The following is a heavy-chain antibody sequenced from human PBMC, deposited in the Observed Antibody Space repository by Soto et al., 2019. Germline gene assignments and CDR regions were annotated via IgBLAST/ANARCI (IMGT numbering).Heavy chain of an antibody. CDR1: GGSISSGDNY. CDR2: IYYSGST. D-gene: IGHD5-12*01. Sequence: QVQVQESGPGLVKPSQTLSLTCTVSGGSISSGDNYWSWIRQPPGKGLEWIGYIYYSGSTYYNPSLKSRVTISVDTSKNQFSLKLSSMTAADTAVYYCARWLGYGPHFDYWGQGTLVTVSS. CDR3: ARWLGYGPHFDY. V-gene: IGHV4-30-4*01. J-gene: IGHJ4*02.